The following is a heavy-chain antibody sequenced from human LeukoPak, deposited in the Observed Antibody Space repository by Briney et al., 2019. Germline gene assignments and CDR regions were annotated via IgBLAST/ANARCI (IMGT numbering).Heavy chain of an antibody. J-gene: IGHJ4*02. D-gene: IGHD6-13*01. Sequence: KSGGSLRLSCAASGFTFSSYSMNWVRQAPGKGLEWVSSISSSRSYIYYADSVKGRFTISRDNAKHSLYLQMKSLRAEDTAVYYCVREWYSSSFMSDYWGQGTLVTVSS. CDR3: VREWYSSSFMSDY. V-gene: IGHV3-21*01. CDR2: ISSSRSYI. CDR1: GFTFSSYS.